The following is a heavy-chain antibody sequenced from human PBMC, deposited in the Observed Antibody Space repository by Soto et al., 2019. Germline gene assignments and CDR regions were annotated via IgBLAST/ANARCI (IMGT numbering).Heavy chain of an antibody. CDR3: ARAGSSGWYKDWFDP. D-gene: IGHD6-19*01. Sequence: PSETLSLTCTVSGGSISSYYWSWIRQPPGKGLEWIGYIYYSGSTNYNPSLKSRVTISVDTSKNQFSLKLSSVTAADTAVYYCARAGSSGWYKDWFDPWGQGTLVTVSS. J-gene: IGHJ5*02. CDR2: IYYSGST. V-gene: IGHV4-59*01. CDR1: GGSISSYY.